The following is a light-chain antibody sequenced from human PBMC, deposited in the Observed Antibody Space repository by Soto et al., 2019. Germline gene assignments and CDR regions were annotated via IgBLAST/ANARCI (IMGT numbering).Light chain of an antibody. Sequence: QSALTQPRSVSGSPGQSVTISCTGTSSDVGGYNYVSWYQQHPGKPPKLIIYGVSERPSGVPDRFSGSKSGNTASLTISGLQGEDEADYYCCSYAGSYTGVFGGGTKVTVL. CDR3: CSYAGSYTGV. CDR1: SSDVGGYNY. J-gene: IGLJ2*01. CDR2: GVS. V-gene: IGLV2-11*01.